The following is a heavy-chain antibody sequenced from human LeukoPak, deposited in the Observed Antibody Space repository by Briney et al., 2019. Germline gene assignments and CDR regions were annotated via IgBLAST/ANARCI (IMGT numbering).Heavy chain of an antibody. D-gene: IGHD5-18*01. J-gene: IGHJ4*02. V-gene: IGHV4-28*01. CDR3: ARRSTGYNYGYDY. CDR2: IYHSGTT. Sequence: SETLSLTCAVSGYSITSSGWWGWIRQPPGKGLEWIGYIYHSGTTYYNPSLQSRVTMSVDTSKNQFSLKLSSVTAVDTAVYYCARRSTGYNYGYDYWGQGTLVTVSS. CDR1: GYSITSSGW.